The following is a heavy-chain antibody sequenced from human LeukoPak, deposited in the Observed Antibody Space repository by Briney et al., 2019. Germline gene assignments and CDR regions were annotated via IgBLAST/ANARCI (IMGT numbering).Heavy chain of an antibody. CDR2: IYYISNT. V-gene: IGHV4-61*08. J-gene: IGHJ4*02. Sequence: SETLSLTCTVSGASVGSAGYYWSWIRQPPGGGLEWIGYIYYISNTNYNPSLKSRVTMSVDPSKNQFSLKLNSVTAADTAVYYCARTQSQSGSYRQYLGYWGQGTLVTVSS. D-gene: IGHD1-26*01. CDR3: ARTQSQSGSYRQYLGY. CDR1: GASVGSAGYY.